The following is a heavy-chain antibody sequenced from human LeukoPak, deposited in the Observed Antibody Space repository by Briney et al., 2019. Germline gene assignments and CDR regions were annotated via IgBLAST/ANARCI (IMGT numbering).Heavy chain of an antibody. CDR3: ASFLMVRGVLFDY. D-gene: IGHD3-10*01. CDR1: GFTFSSYW. V-gene: IGHV3-7*01. Sequence: GGSLRLSCAASGFTFSSYWMSWVRQAPGKGLEGVANINQDGGEKYYVDYVKGRFTISRDNAKNSLYLQMNSLRAEDTAVYYCASFLMVRGVLFDYWGQGTLVPVSS. J-gene: IGHJ4*02. CDR2: INQDGGEK.